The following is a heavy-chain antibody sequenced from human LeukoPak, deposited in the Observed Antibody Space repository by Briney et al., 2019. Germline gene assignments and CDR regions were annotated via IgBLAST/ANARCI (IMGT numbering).Heavy chain of an antibody. CDR3: ARDLLDDFSLDY. V-gene: IGHV1-2*02. CDR1: GYTFTGYY. D-gene: IGHD3/OR15-3a*01. CDR2: INPNSGGT. J-gene: IGHJ4*02. Sequence: EASVKVSCKASGYTFTGYYMHWVRQAPGQGLEWMGWINPNSGGTNYAQKFQGRVTMTRDTSISTAYMELNSLRADDTALYYCARDLLDDFSLDYWGQGTLVTVSS.